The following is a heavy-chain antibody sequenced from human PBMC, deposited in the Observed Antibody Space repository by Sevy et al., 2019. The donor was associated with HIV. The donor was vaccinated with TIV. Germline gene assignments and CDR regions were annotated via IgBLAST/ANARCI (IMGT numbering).Heavy chain of an antibody. Sequence: GGSLRLSCSASGFTFSSYEMFWVRQAPGKGLEYISAISTNGGTTYYADSVKGRFTISRDNSKNTLDLQMSSLRPEDTAVYYCVKVPYCSGGGRYSAFDYRGQGTLVTVSS. J-gene: IGHJ4*02. D-gene: IGHD2-15*01. CDR3: VKVPYCSGGGRYSAFDY. V-gene: IGHV3-64D*06. CDR1: GFTFSSYE. CDR2: ISTNGGTT.